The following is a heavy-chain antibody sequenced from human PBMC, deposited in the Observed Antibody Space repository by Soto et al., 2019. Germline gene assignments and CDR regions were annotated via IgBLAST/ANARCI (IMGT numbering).Heavy chain of an antibody. CDR1: GFTFSSYA. Sequence: GGSLRLSCAASGFTFSSYAMSWVRQAPGKGLEWVSAISGSGGSTYYADSVKGRFTISRDNSKNTLYLQMNSLRAEDTAVYYCAKPIRREWNGQPYYYYGMDVWGQGTTVTVSS. J-gene: IGHJ6*02. D-gene: IGHD1-1*01. V-gene: IGHV3-23*01. CDR2: ISGSGGST. CDR3: AKPIRREWNGQPYYYYGMDV.